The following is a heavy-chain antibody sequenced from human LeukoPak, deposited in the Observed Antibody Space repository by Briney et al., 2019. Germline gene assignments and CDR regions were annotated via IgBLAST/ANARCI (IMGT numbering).Heavy chain of an antibody. CDR1: GGTFSGYA. CDR2: IIPIFGTA. J-gene: IGHJ6*02. Sequence: GASVKVSCKASGGTFSGYAISWVRQAPGQGLEWMGGIIPIFGTANYAQKSQGRVTITADESTSTAYMELSSLRSEDTAVYYCARAGYMGYYYGMDVWGQGTTVTVSS. V-gene: IGHV1-69*13. CDR3: ARAGYMGYYYGMDV. D-gene: IGHD5-12*01.